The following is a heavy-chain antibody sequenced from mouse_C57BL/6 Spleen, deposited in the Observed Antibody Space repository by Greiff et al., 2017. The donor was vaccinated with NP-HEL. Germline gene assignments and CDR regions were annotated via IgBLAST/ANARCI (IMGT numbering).Heavy chain of an antibody. CDR1: GYTFTDYN. D-gene: IGHD1-1*01. V-gene: IGHV1-18*01. CDR3: ARGVPITTVVATDYFDY. J-gene: IGHJ2*01. Sequence: EVQLQQPGAELVKPGASVKLSCKASGYTFTDYNMDWVKQSHGKSLEWIGDINPNNGGTIYNQKFKGKATLTVDKSSSTAYMELRSLTSEDTAVYYCARGVPITTVVATDYFDYWGQGTTLTVSS. CDR2: INPNNGGT.